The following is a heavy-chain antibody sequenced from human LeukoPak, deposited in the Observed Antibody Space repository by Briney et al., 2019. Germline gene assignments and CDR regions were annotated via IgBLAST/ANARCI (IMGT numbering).Heavy chain of an antibody. V-gene: IGHV4-4*07. Sequence: SETLSVSCTVSGGSISSYYWSWIRQPAGKGLEWIGRIFASGSTNYNPSLKSRVTMSVDTSKNQFSLKLSSVTAADTAVYYCARGIYYDSSGRVYYYYMDVWGKASTATVSS. CDR2: IFASGST. CDR1: GGSISSYY. D-gene: IGHD3-22*01. J-gene: IGHJ6*03. CDR3: ARGIYYDSSGRVYYYYMDV.